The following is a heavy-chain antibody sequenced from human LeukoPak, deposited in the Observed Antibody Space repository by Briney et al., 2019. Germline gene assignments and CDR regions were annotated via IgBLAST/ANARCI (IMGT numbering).Heavy chain of an antibody. D-gene: IGHD3-9*01. J-gene: IGHJ5*02. Sequence: ASVKVSCTASGYTFTSYYMHWVRQAPGQGLEWMGIINPSGGSTSYAQKFQGRVTMTRDTSTSTVYMELSSLRSEDTAVYYCARGLRYFDWLYRADYWFDPWGQEPWSPSPQ. CDR3: ARGLRYFDWLYRADYWFDP. CDR2: INPSGGST. V-gene: IGHV1-46*01. CDR1: GYTFTSYY.